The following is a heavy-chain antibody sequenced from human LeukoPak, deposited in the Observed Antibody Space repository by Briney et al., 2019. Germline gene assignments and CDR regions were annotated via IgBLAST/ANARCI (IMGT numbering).Heavy chain of an antibody. CDR1: GGSISSYY. CDR2: IYCSGST. D-gene: IGHD3-22*01. J-gene: IGHJ4*02. Sequence: PSETLSLTCTVSGGSISSYYWSWIRQPPGKGLEWIGYIYCSGSTNYNPSLKSRVTISVDTSKNQFSLKLSSVTAADTAVYYCARDLSVRPDYYDSSGYDYWGQGTLVTVSS. V-gene: IGHV4-59*01. CDR3: ARDLSVRPDYYDSSGYDY.